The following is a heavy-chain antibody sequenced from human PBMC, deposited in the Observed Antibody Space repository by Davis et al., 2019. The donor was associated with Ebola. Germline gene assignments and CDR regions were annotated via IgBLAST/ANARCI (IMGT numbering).Heavy chain of an antibody. CDR3: ARHTVPYYFDY. CDR1: GGSISSYY. J-gene: IGHJ4*02. CDR2: IYYSGST. V-gene: IGHV4-59*08. Sequence: SETLSPTCAVSGGSISSYYWSWIRQPPGKGLEWIGYIYYSGSTNYNPSLKSRVTISVDTSKNQFSLKLSSVTAADTAVYYCARHTVPYYFDYWGQGTLVTVSS. D-gene: IGHD4-17*01.